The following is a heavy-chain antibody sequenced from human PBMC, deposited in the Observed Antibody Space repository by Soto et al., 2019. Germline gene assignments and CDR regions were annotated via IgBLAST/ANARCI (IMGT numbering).Heavy chain of an antibody. D-gene: IGHD5-12*01. Sequence: SETLSLTCTVSCGSISSGDYYWSWIRQPPGKGLEWIGYIYYSGSTYYNPSLKSRVTISVDTSKNQFSLKLSSVTAADTAVYYCARLKSSSIVATIPYYFDYWGQGTLVTVSS. CDR2: IYYSGST. CDR3: ARLKSSSIVATIPYYFDY. V-gene: IGHV4-30-4*01. J-gene: IGHJ4*02. CDR1: CGSISSGDYY.